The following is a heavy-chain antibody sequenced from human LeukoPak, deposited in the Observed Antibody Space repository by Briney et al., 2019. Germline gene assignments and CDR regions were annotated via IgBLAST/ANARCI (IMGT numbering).Heavy chain of an antibody. CDR2: IYYSGST. D-gene: IGHD4-17*01. CDR3: ARGISTVTEYYFDY. Sequence: PSETLSLTCTVSGGSISSYYWSWIRQPPGKGLEWIGYIYYSGSTNYNPSLKSRVTTSVDTSKNQFSLKLSSVTAADTAVYYCARGISTVTEYYFDYWGQGTLVTVSS. J-gene: IGHJ4*02. CDR1: GGSISSYY. V-gene: IGHV4-59*01.